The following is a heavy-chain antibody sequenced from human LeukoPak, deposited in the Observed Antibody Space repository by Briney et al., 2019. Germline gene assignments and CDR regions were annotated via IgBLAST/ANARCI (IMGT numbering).Heavy chain of an antibody. CDR2: IYPGDSDT. CDR1: GYRFTRYW. D-gene: IGHD7-27*01. V-gene: IGHV5-51*01. J-gene: IGHJ6*03. CDR3: ARLLGRYYYYYMDV. Sequence: GESLKIFCNGSGYRFTRYWIGLVRQMPGKGLEWMGIIYPGDSDTRYSRSFQGQVTISADKSISTAYLQWSSLKASDTAMYYCARLLGRYYYYYMDVWGKGTTVTVSS.